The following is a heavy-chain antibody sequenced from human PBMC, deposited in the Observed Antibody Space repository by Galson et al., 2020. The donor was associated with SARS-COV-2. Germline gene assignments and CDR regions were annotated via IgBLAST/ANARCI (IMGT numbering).Heavy chain of an antibody. CDR1: GFTFSSYG. V-gene: IGHV3-30*02. D-gene: IGHD1-1*01. J-gene: IGHJ4*02. Sequence: TGGSLRLSCLASGFTFSSYGMHWVRQAPGKGLEWVAFIRSDGSDAYYADSVKGRFSISRDSSKSTLFLQMNSLRAEDTALYFCARDGPNHDVDYWGQGTLVTVSS. CDR2: IRSDGSDA. CDR3: ARDGPNHDVDY.